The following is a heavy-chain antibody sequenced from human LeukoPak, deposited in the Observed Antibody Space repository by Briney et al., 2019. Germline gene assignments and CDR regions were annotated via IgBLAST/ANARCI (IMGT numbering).Heavy chain of an antibody. V-gene: IGHV1-69*06. CDR3: ARDLVGVVDPNWFDP. CDR2: IIPIFGTA. Sequence: GASVKVSCKASGGTFSSYAISWVRQAPGHGLEWMGGIIPIFGTANYAQKFQGRVTITADKSTSTAYMELSSLRSEDTAVYYCARDLVGVVDPNWFDPWGQGTLVTVSS. CDR1: GGTFSSYA. D-gene: IGHD2-2*01. J-gene: IGHJ5*02.